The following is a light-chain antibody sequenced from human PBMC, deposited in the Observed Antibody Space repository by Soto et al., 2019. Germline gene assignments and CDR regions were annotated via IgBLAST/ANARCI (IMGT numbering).Light chain of an antibody. Sequence: EIVLTQSPGTLSLSPGEGATLSCRASQSVSTNYLAWYQQKPGQAPRLLIYGASSRATGIPDRFSGSGSGTDFTLTISRLEPEDFATYFCQQLHGYPITFGQGTRLEIK. CDR1: QSVSTNY. V-gene: IGKV3-20*01. J-gene: IGKJ5*01. CDR3: QQLHGYPIT. CDR2: GAS.